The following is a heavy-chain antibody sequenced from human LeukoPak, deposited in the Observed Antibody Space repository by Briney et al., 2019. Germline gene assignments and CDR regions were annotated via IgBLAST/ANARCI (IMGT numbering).Heavy chain of an antibody. J-gene: IGHJ6*03. V-gene: IGHV3-11*01. Sequence: GGSLRLSCAASGFTFSDYYMSWIRQAPGKGLEWVSHISSSGSTIYYADSAKGRFTISRDNAKNSLYLQMNSLRAEDTAVYYCARRTGNWSIVYYYYYMDVWGKGTTVTISS. CDR1: GFTFSDYY. D-gene: IGHD1-20*01. CDR2: ISSSGSTI. CDR3: ARRTGNWSIVYYYYYMDV.